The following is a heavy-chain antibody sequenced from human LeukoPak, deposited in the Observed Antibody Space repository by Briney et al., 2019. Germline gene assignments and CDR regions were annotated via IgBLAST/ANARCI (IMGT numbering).Heavy chain of an antibody. D-gene: IGHD3-10*01. Sequence: ASVKVSCKASGGTFSSYAISWVRQAPGQGLEWMGRIIPISGTANYAQKFQGRVTITTDESTSTAYMELSSLRSEDTAVYYCARVAYYYGSGSYYDYWGQGTLVTVSS. V-gene: IGHV1-69*05. CDR1: GGTFSSYA. CDR2: IIPISGTA. CDR3: ARVAYYYGSGSYYDY. J-gene: IGHJ4*02.